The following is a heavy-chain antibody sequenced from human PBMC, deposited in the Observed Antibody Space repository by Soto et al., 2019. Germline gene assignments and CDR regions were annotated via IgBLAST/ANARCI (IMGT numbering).Heavy chain of an antibody. D-gene: IGHD4-17*01. CDR3: AKLSARDYGDQIDC. CDR2: ISTSGSST. CDR1: GFTFSSYA. Sequence: EVQLLESGGGLVQPGGSLGLPCAASGFTFSSYAMSWVRQAPGKGLEWVSTISTSGSSTYYADSVKGRFTISRDNSKNTLYLQMNSLRAEDTAVYYCAKLSARDYGDQIDCWGQGTLVTVSS. J-gene: IGHJ4*02. V-gene: IGHV3-23*01.